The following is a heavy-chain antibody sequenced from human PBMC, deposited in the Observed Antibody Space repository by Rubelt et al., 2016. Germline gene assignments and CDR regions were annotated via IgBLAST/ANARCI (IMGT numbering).Heavy chain of an antibody. CDR1: GYTFTSYG. CDR3: ARGAVDSYYLL. V-gene: IGHV1-18*01. D-gene: IGHD4-11*01. Sequence: QAQLVHSGVEMRKPGASVKVSCKASGYTFTSYGLSWVRLAPGQGLEWVGLISAHNGKPKSAQTFQGRVNMTTDSSTSTAFLDRKSLRSDDTAIYYCARGAVDSYYLLWGQGTPVIVSS. CDR2: ISAHNGKP. J-gene: IGHJ4*02.